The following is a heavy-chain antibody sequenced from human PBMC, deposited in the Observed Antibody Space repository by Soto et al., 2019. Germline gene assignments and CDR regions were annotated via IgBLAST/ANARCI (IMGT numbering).Heavy chain of an antibody. V-gene: IGHV3-23*01. CDR2: ISGSGGST. Sequence: GGSLRLSCAASGFTFSSYAMSWVRQAPGKGLEWVSAISGSGGSTYYADSVKGRFTISRDNSKDTLYLQMNSLRAEDTALYFCAKGPTTMILYPFDIWGQGTMVTVSS. CDR3: AKGPTTMILYPFDI. J-gene: IGHJ3*02. CDR1: GFTFSSYA. D-gene: IGHD3-22*01.